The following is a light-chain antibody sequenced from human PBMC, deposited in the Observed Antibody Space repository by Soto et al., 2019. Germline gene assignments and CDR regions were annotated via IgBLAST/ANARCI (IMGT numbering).Light chain of an antibody. CDR2: GAS. J-gene: IGKJ4*01. V-gene: IGKV3-15*01. CDR1: QSVSRN. CDR3: QQYNNWHSVT. Sequence: EIVMTQSPATLSVSPGERATLSCRASQSVSRNLAWYQQKPGQAPRLLIYGASTRATGIPARFSGSGSGTEFTLTISSLQSEDFAVYYCQQYNNWHSVTFGGGTKVEIK.